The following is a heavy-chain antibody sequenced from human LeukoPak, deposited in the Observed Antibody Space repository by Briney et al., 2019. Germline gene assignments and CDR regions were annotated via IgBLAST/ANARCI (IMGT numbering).Heavy chain of an antibody. J-gene: IGHJ4*02. Sequence: PGGSLRLSCAASGFTFSSYAMHWVRQAPGKGLEWVAVISYDGSNKYYADSVKGRFTLSRDNSKNTLYLQMNSLRAEDTAVYYCARTYDSSGPFAYWGQGTLVTVSS. CDR2: ISYDGSNK. D-gene: IGHD3-22*01. CDR3: ARTYDSSGPFAY. CDR1: GFTFSSYA. V-gene: IGHV3-30-3*01.